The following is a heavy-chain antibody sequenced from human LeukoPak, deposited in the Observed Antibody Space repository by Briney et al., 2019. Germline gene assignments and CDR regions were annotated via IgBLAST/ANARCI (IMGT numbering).Heavy chain of an antibody. CDR3: ARGDSGSHFDY. CDR1: GGSFSGYY. D-gene: IGHD1-26*01. CDR2: INHSGST. Sequence: SETLSLTCAVYGGSFSGYYWSWIRQPPRKGLEWIGEINHSGSTNYNPSLKSRVTISVDTSKNQFSLKLSSVTAADTAVYYCARGDSGSHFDYWGQGTLVTVSS. J-gene: IGHJ4*02. V-gene: IGHV4-34*01.